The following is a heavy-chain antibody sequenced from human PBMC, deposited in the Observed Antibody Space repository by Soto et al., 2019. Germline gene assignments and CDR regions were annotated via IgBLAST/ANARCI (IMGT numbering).Heavy chain of an antibody. CDR3: AKDLPV. Sequence: QVQLVESGGGVVQPGRSLRLSCAASGFTFSSYGMHWVRQAPGKGLEWVAVISYDGSNKYYADSVKGRFTISRDNSNNTLYLQMNSLRAEDTAVYYCAKDLPVWGQGNTVTVSS. CDR1: GFTFSSYG. CDR2: ISYDGSNK. J-gene: IGHJ6*02. V-gene: IGHV3-30*18.